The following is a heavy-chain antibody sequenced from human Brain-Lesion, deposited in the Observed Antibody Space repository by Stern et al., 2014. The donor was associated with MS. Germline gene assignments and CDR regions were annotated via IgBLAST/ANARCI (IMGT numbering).Heavy chain of an antibody. CDR1: GYTLTELS. J-gene: IGHJ4*02. V-gene: IGHV1-24*01. Sequence: QVQLVESGAEVKKPGASVKVSCRVSGYTLTELSMHWVRQAPRKGLEWMGGFDPEDGETIYAQKFQGRVTMTEDTSTDTAYMELSSLRSEDTAVYYCATLSPGAGGNYYRHFDYWGQGTLVTVSS. D-gene: IGHD1-26*01. CDR3: ATLSPGAGGNYYRHFDY. CDR2: FDPEDGET.